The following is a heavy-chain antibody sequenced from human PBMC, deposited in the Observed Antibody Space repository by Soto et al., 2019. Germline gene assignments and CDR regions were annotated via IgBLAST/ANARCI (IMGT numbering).Heavy chain of an antibody. D-gene: IGHD2-2*03. CDR3: ATVGYCSSTSCQTRYYYYGMDV. J-gene: IGHJ6*02. CDR1: GFTFSDYY. Sequence: GGSLRLSCAASGFTFSDYYMSWIRQAPGKGLEWVSYISSSSSYTNYADSVKGRFTISRGNAKNSLYLQMNSLRAEDTAVYYCATVGYCSSTSCQTRYYYYGMDVWGQGTTVTVSS. CDR2: ISSSSSYT. V-gene: IGHV3-11*05.